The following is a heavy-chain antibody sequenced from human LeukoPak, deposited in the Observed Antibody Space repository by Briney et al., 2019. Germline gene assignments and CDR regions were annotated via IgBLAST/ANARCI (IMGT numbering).Heavy chain of an antibody. D-gene: IGHD3-22*01. CDR1: GFTLSSYW. CDR3: ARAPSEIGGYYPEYFRH. V-gene: IGHV3-74*01. Sequence: PGGSLRLSCAASGFTLSSYWMHWVRQAPGKGLVWVSRIKSDGSTNYADPVKGRFTISRDNAKNTVSLQMNSLRAEDTGVYYCARAPSEIGGYYPEYFRHWGQGTLVTVSS. J-gene: IGHJ1*01. CDR2: IKSDGST.